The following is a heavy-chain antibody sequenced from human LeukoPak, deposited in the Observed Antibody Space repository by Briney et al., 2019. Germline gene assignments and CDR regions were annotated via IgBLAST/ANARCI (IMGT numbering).Heavy chain of an antibody. CDR3: ARDAGTLTIFGVVTKHYPKLIDY. V-gene: IGHV1-18*01. D-gene: IGHD3-3*01. Sequence: GASVKVSCKASGYTFTSYGISWVRQAPGQGLEWSGWITCYNGNTNYAQKRQGRVTMTTDTSTSTAYMELRSLRSDDTAVYYCARDAGTLTIFGVVTKHYPKLIDYWGQGTLVTVSS. CDR2: ITCYNGNT. CDR1: GYTFTSYG. J-gene: IGHJ4*02.